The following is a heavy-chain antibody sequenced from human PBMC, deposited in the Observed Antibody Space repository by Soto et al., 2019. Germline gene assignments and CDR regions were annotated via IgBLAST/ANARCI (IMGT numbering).Heavy chain of an antibody. CDR2: IKGDGIST. CDR1: GFTFSSYW. V-gene: IGHV3-74*01. Sequence: EVQLVESGGGLVQSGGSLRLSCEASGFTFSSYWMHWVRQAPGKGLVWVSRIKGDGISTNYVDSVKGRFTISRDNAKDTVFLQMNGLSADDTAVYYCARGAMGNYYNDYWGQGILVTVSS. D-gene: IGHD3-10*01. CDR3: ARGAMGNYYNDY. J-gene: IGHJ4*02.